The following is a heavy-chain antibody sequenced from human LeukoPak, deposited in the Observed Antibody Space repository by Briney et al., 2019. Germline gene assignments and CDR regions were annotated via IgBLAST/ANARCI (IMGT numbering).Heavy chain of an antibody. CDR2: ISSSGSTI. Sequence: GASLRLSCAVSGFTFSSFAMSWVRQAPGKGLEWVSYISSSGSTIYYADSVKGRFTISRDNAKNSLYLQMNSLRAEDTAVYYCARDRLPRGVYYYYGMDVWGQGTTVTVSS. D-gene: IGHD3-10*01. V-gene: IGHV3-48*03. CDR3: ARDRLPRGVYYYYGMDV. J-gene: IGHJ6*02. CDR1: GFTFSSFA.